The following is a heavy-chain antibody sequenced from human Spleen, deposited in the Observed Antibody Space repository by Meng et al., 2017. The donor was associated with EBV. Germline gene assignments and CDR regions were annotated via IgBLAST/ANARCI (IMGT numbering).Heavy chain of an antibody. V-gene: IGHV3-74*01. J-gene: IGHJ4*02. CDR1: GFTLSSYW. CDR2: INPDGSVI. Sequence: EVQVMESGGGLVQPGGSRRPSCAASGFTLSSYWVHWVRQAPGKGLVWVSRINPDGSVINYADSVKGRFTISRDNAKNTVYLQMNNLRADDTAVYYCAKDCFGDKDSWGQGTLVTVSS. CDR3: AKDCFGDKDS. D-gene: IGHD2-21*01.